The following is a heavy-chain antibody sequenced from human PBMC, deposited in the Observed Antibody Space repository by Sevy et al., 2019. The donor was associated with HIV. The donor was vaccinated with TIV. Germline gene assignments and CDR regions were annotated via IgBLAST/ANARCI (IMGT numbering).Heavy chain of an antibody. D-gene: IGHD2-21*02. V-gene: IGHV5-51*01. CDR3: ARQGDSDGFDY. Sequence: GESLKISCKGSGYTFTPYWIGWVRQMPGKGLEWMGIIYPGDSDTGYSPSFQGRVTISADKSISTAYLQWNSLGASDTAVYYCARQGDSDGFDYWGQGTLVTVSS. J-gene: IGHJ4*02. CDR1: GYTFTPYW. CDR2: IYPGDSDT.